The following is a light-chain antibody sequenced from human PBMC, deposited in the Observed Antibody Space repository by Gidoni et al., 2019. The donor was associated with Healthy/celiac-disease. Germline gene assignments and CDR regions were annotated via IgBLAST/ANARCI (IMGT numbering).Light chain of an antibody. CDR3: QQRSNWPPFT. CDR1: QSVSSY. Sequence: EIVWKQSPATLSLSPGERATLSCRASQSVSSYLAWYQQKPGQAPRLLIYDASNRATGIPARFSGSGSGTDFTLTISSLEPDYFSVYYCQQRSNWPPFTFGPGTKVEIK. V-gene: IGKV3-11*01. CDR2: DAS. J-gene: IGKJ3*01.